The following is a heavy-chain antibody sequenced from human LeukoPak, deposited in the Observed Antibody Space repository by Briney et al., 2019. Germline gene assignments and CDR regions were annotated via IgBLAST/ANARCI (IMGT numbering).Heavy chain of an antibody. Sequence: SETLSLTCSVYGGSFTGYYWSWIRQPPGKGLEWIGEINHSGSTTYNPSLKSRVTISSDASKKQFSLMLSSVTAADTAVSYCAIMVSSVGATSQLYYCGQRTLVSVSS. J-gene: IGHJ4*02. V-gene: IGHV4-34*01. CDR1: GGSFTGYY. CDR3: AIMVSSVGATSQLYY. D-gene: IGHD1-26*01. CDR2: INHSGST.